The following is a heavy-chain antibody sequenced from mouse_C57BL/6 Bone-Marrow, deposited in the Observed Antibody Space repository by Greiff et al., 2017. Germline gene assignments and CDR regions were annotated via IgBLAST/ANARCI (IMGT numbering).Heavy chain of an antibody. CDR2: INPNYGTT. Sequence: EVKLVESGPELVKPGASVKISCKASGYSFTDYNMNWVKQSNGKSLEWIGVINPNYGTTSYNQKFKGKATLTVDQSSSTAYMQLNSLTSEDSAVYYCARGLYYGSSPYWYFDVWGTGTTVTVSS. CDR3: ARGLYYGSSPYWYFDV. V-gene: IGHV1-39*01. J-gene: IGHJ1*03. CDR1: GYSFTDYN. D-gene: IGHD1-1*01.